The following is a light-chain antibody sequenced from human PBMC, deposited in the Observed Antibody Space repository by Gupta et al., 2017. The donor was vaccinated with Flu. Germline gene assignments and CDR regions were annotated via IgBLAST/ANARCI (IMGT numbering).Light chain of an antibody. V-gene: IGKV3-20*01. J-gene: IGKJ1*01. CDR1: QRLSSGF. Sequence: GTLSLSPGESATLSCRASQRLSSGFFAWYQQRPGQAPKLLMSGTSNRAPGVPDRFSGSGSGADCTLTIRGLEAEDFAVYYCQQYYISPETFGQGTKVEI. CDR3: QQYYISPET. CDR2: GTS.